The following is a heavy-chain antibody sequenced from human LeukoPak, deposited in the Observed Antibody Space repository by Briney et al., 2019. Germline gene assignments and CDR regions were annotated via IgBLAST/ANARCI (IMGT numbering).Heavy chain of an antibody. V-gene: IGHV3-30*18. CDR1: GFTFSSYG. D-gene: IGHD2-21*02. CDR2: ISYDGSNK. CDR3: AKMLVTESPPNFYYYYYGMDV. J-gene: IGHJ6*02. Sequence: GRSLRLSCAASGFTFSSYGMHWVRRAPGKGLEWVAVISYDGSNKYYADSVKGRFTISRDNSKNTLYLRMNSLRAEDTAVYYCAKMLVTESPPNFYYYYYGMDVWGQGTRSPSP.